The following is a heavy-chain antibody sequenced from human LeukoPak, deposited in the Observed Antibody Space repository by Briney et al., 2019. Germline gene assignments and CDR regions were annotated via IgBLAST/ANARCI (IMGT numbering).Heavy chain of an antibody. CDR3: AREIMAAAGTLPYYYYYYYMDV. CDR2: IYTSGST. V-gene: IGHV4-61*02. CDR1: GGSISSGSYY. Sequence: SETLSLTCTVSGGSISSGSYYWSWIRQPAGKGLEWIGRIYTSGSTNYNPSLKSRVTISVDTSKNQFSLKLSSVTAADTAVYYCAREIMAAAGTLPYYYYYYYMDVWGKGTTVTVSS. J-gene: IGHJ6*03. D-gene: IGHD6-13*01.